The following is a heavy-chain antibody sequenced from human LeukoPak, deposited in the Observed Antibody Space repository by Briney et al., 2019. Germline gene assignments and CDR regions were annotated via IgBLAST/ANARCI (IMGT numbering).Heavy chain of an antibody. V-gene: IGHV4-30-4*08. D-gene: IGHD4-11*01. Sequence: SETLSLTCTVSGGSISSGDYYWSWIRQPPGKGLEWIGYIYYSGSTYYNPSLKSRVTISVDTSKNQFSLKLSSVTAADTAVYYCASFQVTTEGWFDPWGQGTLVTVSS. J-gene: IGHJ5*02. CDR2: IYYSGST. CDR3: ASFQVTTEGWFDP. CDR1: GGSISSGDYY.